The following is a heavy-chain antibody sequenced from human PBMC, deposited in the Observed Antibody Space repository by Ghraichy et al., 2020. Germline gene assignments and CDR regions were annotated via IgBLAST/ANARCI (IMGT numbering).Heavy chain of an antibody. CDR2: IKQDGSEK. J-gene: IGHJ4*02. Sequence: GGSLRLSCEGSGFTFSNYWMTWVRQAPGKGLELVANIKQDGSEKNYVDSVKGRFTISRDNAKKSLDLQMNSLRAEDTAVYYCAGGPGWTVHHWGQGTLATVAS. V-gene: IGHV3-7*03. CDR1: GFTFSNYW. CDR3: AGGPGWTVHH. D-gene: IGHD2-15*01.